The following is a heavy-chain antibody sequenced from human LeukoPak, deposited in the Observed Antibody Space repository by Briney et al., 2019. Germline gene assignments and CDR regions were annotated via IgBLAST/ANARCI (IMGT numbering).Heavy chain of an antibody. Sequence: GGSLRLSCAASGFPFNSHTMNGVPQAPGRGLEGVSYISSTSTSIYHADSVKGRFTISRDNTKNSLYLQMDSLRAEDTAVYYCARGFRAFDFWAQGTMVTVSS. CDR1: GFPFNSHT. CDR3: ARGFRAFDF. CDR2: ISSTSTSI. V-gene: IGHV3-21*01. J-gene: IGHJ3*01.